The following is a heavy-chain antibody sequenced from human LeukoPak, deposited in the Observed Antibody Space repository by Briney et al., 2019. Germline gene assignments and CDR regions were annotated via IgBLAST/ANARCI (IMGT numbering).Heavy chain of an antibody. CDR3: ATGGATGYEFDY. J-gene: IGHJ4*02. CDR2: VFYTGST. Sequence: PSETLSLTCTVSGGSISRHYWSWIRQPPGKGLEWIGYVFYTGSTNYNPSLKSRVTISVDTSKNQFSLKLSSVTAADTAVYYCATGGATGYEFDYWGQGTLVTVSS. CDR1: GGSISRHY. D-gene: IGHD1-26*01. V-gene: IGHV4-59*11.